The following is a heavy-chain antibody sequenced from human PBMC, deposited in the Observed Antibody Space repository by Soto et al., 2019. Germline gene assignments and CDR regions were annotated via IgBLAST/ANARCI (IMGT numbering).Heavy chain of an antibody. V-gene: IGHV4-59*08. CDR2: ISYSGGT. CDR3: ARRLCSSATCYSDY. J-gene: IGHJ4*02. CDR1: GGSISNYY. Sequence: PSGTLSLTCTVSGGSISNYYWTWIRRPPGKGLEWIGYISYSGGTNYNPSLKSRVTISVGTSKNQFSLKLNSLTAADTAVYYCARRLCSSATCYSDYWGQGALVSVSS. D-gene: IGHD2-2*01.